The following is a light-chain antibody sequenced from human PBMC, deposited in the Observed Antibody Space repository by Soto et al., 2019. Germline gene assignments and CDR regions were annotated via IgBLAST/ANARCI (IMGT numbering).Light chain of an antibody. Sequence: EIVLTQSPGTLSLSPGERATLSCRASQSVGSNYLAWYQQKPGQAPRLLIYGASSRATGIPDRFSGSGSGTDFTLTINRLEPEDFAVYYCQHYNNWPPWTFGQGTKVDIK. CDR2: GAS. V-gene: IGKV3-20*01. CDR3: QHYNNWPPWT. CDR1: QSVGSNY. J-gene: IGKJ1*01.